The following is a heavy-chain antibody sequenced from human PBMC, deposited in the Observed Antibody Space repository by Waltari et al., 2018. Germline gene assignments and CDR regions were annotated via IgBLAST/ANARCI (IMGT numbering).Heavy chain of an antibody. Sequence: QVQLQQWGAGLLKPSETLSLTCAVYGGSFSGYYWSWIRRPPGKGLEWIGEINHSGSTNYNPSLKSRVTISVDTSKNQFSLKLSSVTAADTAVYYCASGKTRSGAYYFDYWGQGTLVTVSS. CDR2: INHSGST. D-gene: IGHD3-10*01. CDR1: GGSFSGYY. CDR3: ASGKTRSGAYYFDY. V-gene: IGHV4-34*01. J-gene: IGHJ4*02.